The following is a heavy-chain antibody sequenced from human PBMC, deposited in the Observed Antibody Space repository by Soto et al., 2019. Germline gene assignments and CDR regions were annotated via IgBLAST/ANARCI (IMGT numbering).Heavy chain of an antibody. CDR2: ISYDGSNK. CDR3: ARGGPFWSGYYLNWFDP. Sequence: GGSLRLSCAASGFTFSSYAMHWVRQAPGKGLEWVAVISYDGSNKYYADSVKGRFTISRDNSKNTLYLQMNSLRAEDTAVYYCARGGPFWSGYYLNWFDPWGQGTLVTVSS. J-gene: IGHJ5*02. D-gene: IGHD3-3*01. V-gene: IGHV3-30-3*01. CDR1: GFTFSSYA.